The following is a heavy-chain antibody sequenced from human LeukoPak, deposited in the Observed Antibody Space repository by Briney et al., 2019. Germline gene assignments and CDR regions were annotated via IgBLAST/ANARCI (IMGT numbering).Heavy chain of an antibody. Sequence: GGSLRLSCAASGFTFSSYEMNWVRQAPGKGLEWVSYISSSGSTIYYADSVKGRLTISRDNAKNSLYLQMNSLRAEDTAVYYCARSAHYYDSSGYHYYFDYWGQGTLVTVSS. CDR3: ARSAHYYDSSGYHYYFDY. CDR1: GFTFSSYE. J-gene: IGHJ4*02. D-gene: IGHD3-22*01. V-gene: IGHV3-48*03. CDR2: ISSSGSTI.